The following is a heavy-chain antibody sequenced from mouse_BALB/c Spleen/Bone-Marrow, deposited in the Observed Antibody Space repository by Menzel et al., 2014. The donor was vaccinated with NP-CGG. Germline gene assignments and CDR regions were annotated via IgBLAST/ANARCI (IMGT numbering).Heavy chain of an antibody. D-gene: IGHD2-2*01. CDR3: ARINGYDY. Sequence: QVQLQQSGAELVKPGASVKLSCKASGYTFTSYWMHWVKQRPGQGLEWIGEIDPGTGHTDYNKKFKSRATLTVDKSSSTAYMHLSSLTSEDSAVYYCARINGYDYWGQGTTLTVSS. V-gene: IGHV1S81*02. J-gene: IGHJ2*01. CDR1: GYTFTSYW. CDR2: IDPGTGHT.